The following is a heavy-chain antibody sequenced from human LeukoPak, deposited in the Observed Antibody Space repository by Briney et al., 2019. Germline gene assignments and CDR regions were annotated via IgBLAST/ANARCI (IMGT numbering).Heavy chain of an antibody. J-gene: IGHJ6*02. D-gene: IGHD3-22*01. V-gene: IGHV3-23*01. CDR3: AKDRYDTSVWPYYYAMDV. CDR1: GFIFSARA. CDR2: ITASGDST. Sequence: GGSLRLSCAASGFIFSARAMTWVRKAPGKGLEWVSYITASGDSTHYADSVKGRFIISRDSTKNTLYSQMNSLRAEDTAVYYCAKDRYDTSVWPYYYAMDVWGQGTTVTVSS.